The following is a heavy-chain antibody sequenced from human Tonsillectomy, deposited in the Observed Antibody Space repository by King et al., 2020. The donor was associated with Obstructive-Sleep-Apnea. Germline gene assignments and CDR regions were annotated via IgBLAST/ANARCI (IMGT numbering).Heavy chain of an antibody. CDR3: ARLGYSYGNYYFDY. CDR1: GGSIRRFY. J-gene: IGHJ4*02. V-gene: IGHV4-59*01. D-gene: IGHD5-18*01. CDR2: IYYSGST. Sequence: VQLQESGPGLVKPSETLSLTCTVSGGSIRRFYWSWIRQPPGKGLEWIGYIYYSGSTNYNPSLQSRVTISVDTSQNQFFLKLSAVTAADKAVYYCARLGYSYGNYYFDYWGQGTLVTVSS.